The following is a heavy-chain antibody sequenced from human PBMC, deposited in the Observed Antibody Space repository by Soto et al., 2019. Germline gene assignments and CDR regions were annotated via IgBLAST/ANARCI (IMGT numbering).Heavy chain of an antibody. CDR1: GGTFSTYA. V-gene: IGHV1-69*01. CDR2: IVPMYGST. D-gene: IGHD3-22*01. CDR3: AKTLSYYDSSPVDV. J-gene: IGHJ6*02. Sequence: QVQLVQSGAEVKKPGSSVKVSCKASGGTFSTYAISWVRQAPGQGPEWMGGIVPMYGSTDYARKFQARVTITADRSTSTAYMEMTSLRSDDTAVYYCAKTLSYYDSSPVDVWSQGTTVSVSS.